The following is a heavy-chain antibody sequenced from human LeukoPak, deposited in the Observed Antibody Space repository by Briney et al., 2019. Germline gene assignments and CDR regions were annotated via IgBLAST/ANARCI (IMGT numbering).Heavy chain of an antibody. V-gene: IGHV3-48*03. Sequence: PGGSLRLSCAASGFTFSSYEMNWVRQAPGKGLEWVSYIGSSGSTIYYADSVKGRFTISRDNAKNSLYLQMNSLRAEDTAVYYCARDLRYDFWSGYLNWFDPWGQGTLVTVSS. D-gene: IGHD3-3*01. J-gene: IGHJ5*02. CDR2: IGSSGSTI. CDR3: ARDLRYDFWSGYLNWFDP. CDR1: GFTFSSYE.